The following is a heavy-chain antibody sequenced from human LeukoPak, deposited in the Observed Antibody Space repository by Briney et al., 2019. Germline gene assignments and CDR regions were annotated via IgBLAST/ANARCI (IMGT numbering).Heavy chain of an antibody. J-gene: IGHJ6*02. D-gene: IGHD2-2*01. V-gene: IGHV3-23*01. Sequence: AGGSLRLSCAASGFTFSSYAMSWVRQAPGKGLEWVSAISGSGGSTYYADSVKGRFTISRDNSKNTLYLQMNSLRAEDTAVYYCARGYQLLDLLYYYYGMDVWGQGTTVTVSS. CDR2: ISGSGGST. CDR1: GFTFSSYA. CDR3: ARGYQLLDLLYYYYGMDV.